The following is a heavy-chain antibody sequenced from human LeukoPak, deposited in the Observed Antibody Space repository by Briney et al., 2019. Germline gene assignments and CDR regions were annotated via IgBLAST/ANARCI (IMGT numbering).Heavy chain of an antibody. CDR2: IYYSGST. CDR3: ARDGSREDSYGYSRAFDI. V-gene: IGHV4-59*01. CDR1: GGSISSYY. J-gene: IGHJ3*02. D-gene: IGHD5-18*01. Sequence: SETLSLTCTVAGGSISSYYWSWIRQPPGKGLEWIGYIYYSGSTNYNPYLKSRVTISVDTSKNQFSLKLSSVTAADTAVYYCARDGSREDSYGYSRAFDIWGQGTMVTVSS.